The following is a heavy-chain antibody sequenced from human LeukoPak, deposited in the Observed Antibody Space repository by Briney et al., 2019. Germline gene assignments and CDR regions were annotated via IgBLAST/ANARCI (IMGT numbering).Heavy chain of an antibody. J-gene: IGHJ4*02. CDR2: INTDGSST. D-gene: IGHD3-3*01. CDR1: GFTFSSYW. Sequence: GGSLRLSRAASGFTFSSYWMHWVRQTPGKGLVWVSRINTDGSSTSYADSVKGRFTISRDNAKNTLYLQMNSLRAEDTVVFYCARAVRWRMEYYFDYWGQGTLVTVSS. V-gene: IGHV3-74*01. CDR3: ARAVRWRMEYYFDY.